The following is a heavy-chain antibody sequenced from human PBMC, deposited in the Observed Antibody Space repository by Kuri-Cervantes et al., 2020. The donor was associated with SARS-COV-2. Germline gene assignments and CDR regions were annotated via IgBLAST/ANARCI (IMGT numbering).Heavy chain of an antibody. Sequence: GESLKISCAASGFTFSSYGMHWVRQAPGKGLEWVAVIWYDGSNKYYADSVKGRFTISRDNSKNTLYLQMNSLRAEDTAVYYCAKDCSSTSCDDAFDIWGQGTRVTVSS. J-gene: IGHJ3*02. V-gene: IGHV3-33*06. CDR3: AKDCSSTSCDDAFDI. D-gene: IGHD2-2*01. CDR1: GFTFSSYG. CDR2: IWYDGSNK.